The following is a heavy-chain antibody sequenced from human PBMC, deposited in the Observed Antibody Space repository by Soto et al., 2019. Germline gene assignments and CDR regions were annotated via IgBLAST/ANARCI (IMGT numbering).Heavy chain of an antibody. D-gene: IGHD6-19*01. CDR3: AGNGYSSGWFGPLDVFEI. CDR2: INAGNGNT. J-gene: IGHJ3*02. Sequence: GASVKVSCKASGYTFTSYAMHWVRQAPGQRLEWMGWINAGNGNTKYSQKFQGRVTITRDTSASTAYMELSSLRSEDTAVYYCAGNGYSSGWFGPLDVFEIWGQGTMVTVSS. V-gene: IGHV1-3*01. CDR1: GYTFTSYA.